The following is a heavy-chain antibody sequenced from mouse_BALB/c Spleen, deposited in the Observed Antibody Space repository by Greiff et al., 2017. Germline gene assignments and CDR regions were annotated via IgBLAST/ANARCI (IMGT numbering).Heavy chain of an antibody. Sequence: EVQLQESGPGLVKPSQSLSLTCTVTGYSITSDYAWNWIRQFPGNKLEWMGYISYSGSTSYNPSLKSRISITRDTSKNQFFLQLNSVTTEDTATYYCARWDLGYSYYYAMDYWGQGTSVTVSS. D-gene: IGHD3-1*01. J-gene: IGHJ4*01. CDR3: ARWDLGYSYYYAMDY. CDR1: GYSITSDYA. CDR2: ISYSGST. V-gene: IGHV3-2*02.